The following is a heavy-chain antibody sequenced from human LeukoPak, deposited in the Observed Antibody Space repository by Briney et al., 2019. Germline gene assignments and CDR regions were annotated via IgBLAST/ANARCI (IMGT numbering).Heavy chain of an antibody. J-gene: IGHJ4*02. CDR2: INPNSGGT. CDR3: ARVRDYDYVWGSYRH. CDR1: GYTFTGYY. Sequence: ASVKVSCKASGYTFTGYYMHWMRQAPEQGLEWMGWINPNSGGTNYAQKFQGRVTMTRETSISTAYMELSRLRSDDTAVYYCARVRDYDYVWGSYRHWGQGTLVTVSS. V-gene: IGHV1-2*02. D-gene: IGHD3-16*02.